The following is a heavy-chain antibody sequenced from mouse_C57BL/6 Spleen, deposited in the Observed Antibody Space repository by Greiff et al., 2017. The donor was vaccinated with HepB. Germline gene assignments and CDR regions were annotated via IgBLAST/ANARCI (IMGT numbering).Heavy chain of an antibody. V-gene: IGHV1-22*01. CDR1: GYTFTDYN. D-gene: IGHD2-13*01. Sequence: EVMLVESGPELVKPGASVKMSCKASGYTFTDYNMHWVKQSHGKSLEWIGYINPNNGGTSYNQKFKGKATLTVNKSSSTAYMELRSLTSEDSAVYYCARKGGTSWYFDVWGTGTTVTVSS. CDR2: INPNNGGT. CDR3: ARKGGTSWYFDV. J-gene: IGHJ1*03.